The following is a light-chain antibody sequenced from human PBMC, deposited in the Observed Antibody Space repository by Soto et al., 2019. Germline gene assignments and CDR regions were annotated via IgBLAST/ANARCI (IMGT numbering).Light chain of an antibody. J-gene: IGKJ1*01. CDR1: QYLSRSY. CDR2: DAY. CDR3: QRPGDAVWS. V-gene: IGKV3-20*01. Sequence: EIVLTQSPGTLSLSPGDTATLSCRASQYLSRSYFAWYQQKSGQAPRLLIYDAYRRATGIPDRFSGSGSGTGFPLTIYRLEPEDFAVYYCQRPGDAVWSFGQGTRLA.